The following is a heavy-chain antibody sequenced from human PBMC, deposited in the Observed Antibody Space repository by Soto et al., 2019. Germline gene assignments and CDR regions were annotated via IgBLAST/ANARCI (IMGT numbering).Heavy chain of an antibody. J-gene: IGHJ6*02. D-gene: IGHD5-12*01. CDR1: GFTFSSYS. CDR2: ISSSSSTI. CDR3: ARADSGYAHGYYYYGMDV. Sequence: EVQLVESGGGLVQPGGSLRLSCAASGFTFSSYSMNWVRQAPGKGLEWVSYISSSSSTIYYADSVKGRFTISRDNAKHSLYLQMNSLRPEDTAVYYCARADSGYAHGYYYYGMDVWGQGTTVTVSS. V-gene: IGHV3-48*01.